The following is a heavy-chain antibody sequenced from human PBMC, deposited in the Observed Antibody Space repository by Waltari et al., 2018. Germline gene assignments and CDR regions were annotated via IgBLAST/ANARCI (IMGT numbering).Heavy chain of an antibody. CDR1: GFTFSTYA. D-gene: IGHD1-1*01. J-gene: IGHJ4*02. V-gene: IGHV3-23*01. CDR2: ISDNSGST. CDR3: AKSGDNYVVYFDS. Sequence: EVRLLESGGGSVKPGGSLRLSCVGSGFTFSTYALSWVRQAPRKGLEWVSGISDNSGSTYYADSVKGRFTISRDNFKNTLFLDLNSLRAEDTAAYYCAKSGDNYVVYFDSWGQGSLVSVSS.